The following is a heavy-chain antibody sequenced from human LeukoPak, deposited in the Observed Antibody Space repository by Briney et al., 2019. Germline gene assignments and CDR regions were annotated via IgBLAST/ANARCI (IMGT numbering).Heavy chain of an antibody. D-gene: IGHD6-19*01. CDR3: AKHYSSGWSQWYFDY. Sequence: GGSLRLSCAASGFTFSSYVMSWARQAPGKGLEWVSSISSGSTYYADSVKGRFTISRDDSRSTLYLQMSSLRAEDTAIYYCAKHYSSGWSQWYFDYWGQGTLVTVSS. J-gene: IGHJ4*02. CDR2: ISSGST. CDR1: GFTFSSYV. V-gene: IGHV3-23*01.